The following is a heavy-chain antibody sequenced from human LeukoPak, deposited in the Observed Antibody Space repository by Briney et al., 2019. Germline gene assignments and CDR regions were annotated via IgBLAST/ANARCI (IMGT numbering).Heavy chain of an antibody. CDR2: IIPIFGTA. D-gene: IGHD3-16*01. CDR1: GGTFSSYA. V-gene: IGHV1-69*05. CDR3: ARLGTYDAFDI. J-gene: IGHJ3*02. Sequence: SVKVSCKASGGTFSSYAISWVRQAPGQGLEWMGRIIPIFGTANYAQKFQGRVTITTDESTSTAYMELSGLRSEDTAVYYCARLGTYDAFDIWGQGTMVTVSS.